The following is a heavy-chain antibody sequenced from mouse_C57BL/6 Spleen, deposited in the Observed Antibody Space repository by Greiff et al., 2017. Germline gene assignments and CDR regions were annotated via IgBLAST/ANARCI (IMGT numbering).Heavy chain of an antibody. J-gene: IGHJ3*01. D-gene: IGHD2-3*01. V-gene: IGHV10-1*01. CDR1: GFSFNTYA. CDR2: IRSKSNNYAT. CDR3: MRQDGYYWFAY. Sequence: EVQLVESGGGLVQPKGSLKLSCAASGFSFNTYAMNWVRQAPGKGLEWVARIRSKSNNYATYYADSVKDRFTISRDDSESMLYLQMNNLKTEDTAMYYCMRQDGYYWFAYWGQGTLVTVSA.